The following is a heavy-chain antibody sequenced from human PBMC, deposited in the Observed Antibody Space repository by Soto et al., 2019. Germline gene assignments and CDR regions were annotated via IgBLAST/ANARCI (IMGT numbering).Heavy chain of an antibody. CDR3: ARRDSSGYYYKGSDNWFDP. V-gene: IGHV1-69*06. CDR2: IIPIFGTA. Sequence: SVKVSCKASGGTFSSYSTSWVRQAPGQGLEWMGGIIPIFGTANYAQKFQGRVTITADKSTSTAYMELSSLRSEDTAVYYCARRDSSGYYYKGSDNWFDPWGQGTLVTVSS. CDR1: GGTFSSYS. J-gene: IGHJ5*02. D-gene: IGHD3-22*01.